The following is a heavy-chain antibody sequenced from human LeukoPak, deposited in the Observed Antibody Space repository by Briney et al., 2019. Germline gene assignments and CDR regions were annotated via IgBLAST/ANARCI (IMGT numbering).Heavy chain of an antibody. CDR1: GFTFENYW. CDR3: ARWAGVTDY. V-gene: IGHV3-7*01. J-gene: IGHJ4*02. CDR2: IKQDGSVE. D-gene: IGHD5-18*01. Sequence: GGPLRLSCAASGFTFENYWMSWVRHAPGKGPEWVANIKQDGSVEHYLDSVKGRFTISRDNAKNSLILQMNSLRAEDTAVYYCARWAGVTDYWGQGTLVTVSS.